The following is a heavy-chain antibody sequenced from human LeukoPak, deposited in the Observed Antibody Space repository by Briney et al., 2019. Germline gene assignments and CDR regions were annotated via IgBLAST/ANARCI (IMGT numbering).Heavy chain of an antibody. J-gene: IGHJ4*02. D-gene: IGHD1-26*01. CDR2: IYHSGST. V-gene: IGHV4-38-2*02. CDR1: GYSISSGYY. CDR3: ARDLVGATLLGY. Sequence: SETLSLTCTVSGYSISSGYYWAWIRQPPGKGLEWIGEIYHSGSTNYNPSLKSRVTISVDKSKNQFSLKLSSVTAADTAVYYCARDLVGATLLGYWGQGTLVTVSS.